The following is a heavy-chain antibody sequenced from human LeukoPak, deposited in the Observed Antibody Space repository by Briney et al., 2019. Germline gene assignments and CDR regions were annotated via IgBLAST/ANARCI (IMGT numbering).Heavy chain of an antibody. CDR1: GFTVSSNY. D-gene: IGHD3-22*01. CDR2: IYSGGST. CDR3: AKEEYYYDSSGPRAFDY. V-gene: IGHV3-53*05. J-gene: IGHJ4*02. Sequence: GGSLRLSCAASGFTVSSNYMSWVRQAPGKGLEWVSVIYSGGSTYYADSVKGRFTISRDNAKNSLYLQMNSLRAEDTALYYCAKEEYYYDSSGPRAFDYWGQGTLVTVSS.